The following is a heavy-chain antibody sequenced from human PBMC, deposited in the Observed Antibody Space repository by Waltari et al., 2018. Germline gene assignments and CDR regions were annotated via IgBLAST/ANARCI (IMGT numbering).Heavy chain of an antibody. CDR2: INYSGAT. D-gene: IGHD6-13*01. CDR1: GGSFTGYY. CDR3: AREREQQLVQEWSGHYYTHYGMDV. J-gene: IGHJ6*02. Sequence: QVQVQQWGAGLLRPSETLSLTCAVYGGSFTGYYWIWIRQPPGKGLEWVGEINYSGATNSNPALKSRVTISVDTSKNQFSLKMKSLTAADSAVYSCAREREQQLVQEWSGHYYTHYGMDVWGQGTTVTVSS. V-gene: IGHV4-34*01.